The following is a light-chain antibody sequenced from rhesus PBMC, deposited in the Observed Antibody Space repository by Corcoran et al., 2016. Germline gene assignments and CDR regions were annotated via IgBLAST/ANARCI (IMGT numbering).Light chain of an antibody. CDR3: QQDYSWPLT. CDR2: GAS. CDR1: QSVSSS. V-gene: IGKV3-42*01. Sequence: EMVMTQSPATLSLSPGERATLSCRASQSVSSSLAWYQQKPGPAPKLLIYGASSRATGIPDRFSGSGSGTELTLTISSLEPEDVGGYYCQQDYSWPLTFGGGTKVELK. J-gene: IGKJ4*01.